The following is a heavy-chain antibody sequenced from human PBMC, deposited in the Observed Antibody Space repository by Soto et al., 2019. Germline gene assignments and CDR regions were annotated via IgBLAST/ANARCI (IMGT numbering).Heavy chain of an antibody. CDR3: AHRHGAAAGPGRNWFDP. V-gene: IGHV2-5*02. Sequence: QITLKESGPTLVKPTQTLTLTCTFSGFSLTTTGVGVGWIRQPPGKALEWLALIYWDDDKRYSPFLKSRLTITKDTPQNQVVLTMTNIDPVDTATYYWAHRHGAAAGPGRNWFDPWGQGILVTVSS. CDR1: GFSLTTTGVG. D-gene: IGHD6-13*01. J-gene: IGHJ5*02. CDR2: IYWDDDK.